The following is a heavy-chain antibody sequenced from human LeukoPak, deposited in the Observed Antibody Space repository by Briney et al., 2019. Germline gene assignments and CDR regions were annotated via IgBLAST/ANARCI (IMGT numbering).Heavy chain of an antibody. D-gene: IGHD6-13*01. V-gene: IGHV3-23*01. CDR3: ARQTQYSSSWYYYYYMDV. J-gene: IGHJ6*03. CDR2: ISNSGGST. CDR1: GYSISTGYY. Sequence: ETLSLTCTVSGYSISTGYYWDWIRQPPGKGLEWVSVISNSGGSTDYADSVKGRFTISRDNSKNTLYLQMNSLRAEDTAVYYCARQTQYSSSWYYYYYMDVWGKGTTVTISS.